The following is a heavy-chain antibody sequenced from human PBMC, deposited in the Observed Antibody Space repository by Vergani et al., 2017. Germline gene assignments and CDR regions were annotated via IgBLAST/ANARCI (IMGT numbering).Heavy chain of an antibody. D-gene: IGHD1-1*01. J-gene: IGHJ4*02. V-gene: IGHV1-18*01. CDR1: GYTFTSYG. Sequence: QVQLVQSGAEVKKPGASVKVSCKDSGYTFTSYGISWVRQAPGQGLEWMGWISAYNGNTNYAQKLKGRVTMTTDTSTSTAYMKLRSLKSDDSAVYYCARVSPMHGRYNSQLGYWGQGTLVTVSS. CDR2: ISAYNGNT. CDR3: ARVSPMHGRYNSQLGY.